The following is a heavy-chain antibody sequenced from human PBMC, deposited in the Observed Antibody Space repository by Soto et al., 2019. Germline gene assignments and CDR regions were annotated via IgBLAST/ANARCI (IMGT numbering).Heavy chain of an antibody. CDR2: IYYSGST. Sequence: SEALSLTSTVSGGSISSYYWGWIRQPPGKGLEWIGYIYYSGSTNYNPSLKSRVTISVDTSKNQFSLKLSSVTAADTAVYYCARDRGPGYSNYYYYYGMDVWGQGTTVTVSS. J-gene: IGHJ6*02. CDR3: ARDRGPGYSNYYYYYGMDV. V-gene: IGHV4-59*01. CDR1: GGSISSYY. D-gene: IGHD4-4*01.